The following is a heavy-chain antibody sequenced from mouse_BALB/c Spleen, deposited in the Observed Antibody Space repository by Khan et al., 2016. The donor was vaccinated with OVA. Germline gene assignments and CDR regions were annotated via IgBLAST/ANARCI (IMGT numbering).Heavy chain of an antibody. CDR2: ISSGGDYT. CDR3: ASHLTGSFAY. Sequence: EVELVESGGDLVKPGGSLKLSCAASGFTFSSYSMSWVRQTPDKRLEWVATISSGGDYTYYPDSVKGRFTISRDNAKNTLYQQMSSLKSEDTAMCYCASHLTGSFAYWGQGTLVTVSA. CDR1: GFTFSSYS. D-gene: IGHD4-1*01. J-gene: IGHJ3*01. V-gene: IGHV5-6*01.